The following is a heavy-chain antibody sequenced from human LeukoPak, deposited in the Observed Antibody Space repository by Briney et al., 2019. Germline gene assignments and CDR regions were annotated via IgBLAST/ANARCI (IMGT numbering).Heavy chain of an antibody. D-gene: IGHD3-9*01. V-gene: IGHV3-21*01. J-gene: IGHJ4*02. Sequence: GGSLRLSCAASGFTFSSYSMNWVRQAPGKGLEWVSSISSSRSYIYYADSVKGRFTISRDNAKNSLYLQMNSLRAEDTAVYYCARGGKVLRYFDWLLRNLFYFDYWGQGTLVTVSS. CDR2: ISSSRSYI. CDR1: GFTFSSYS. CDR3: ARGGKVLRYFDWLLRNLFYFDY.